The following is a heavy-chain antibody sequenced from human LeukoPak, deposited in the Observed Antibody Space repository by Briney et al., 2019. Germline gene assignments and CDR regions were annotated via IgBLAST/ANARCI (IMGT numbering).Heavy chain of an antibody. Sequence: SETLSLTCAVYGGSFSGYYWSWIRQPPGKGLEWIGEINHSGSTNYNPSLKSRVTISVDTSKNQSSLKLSSVTAADTAVYYCALGGYYYYMDVWGKGTTVTVSS. CDR3: ALGGYYYYMDV. D-gene: IGHD3-16*01. V-gene: IGHV4-34*01. CDR1: GGSFSGYY. J-gene: IGHJ6*03. CDR2: INHSGST.